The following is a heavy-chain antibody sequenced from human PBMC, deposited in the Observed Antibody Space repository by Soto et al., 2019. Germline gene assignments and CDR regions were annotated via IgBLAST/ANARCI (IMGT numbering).Heavy chain of an antibody. CDR2: VSTYADA. V-gene: IGHV1-18*01. CDR3: ARDYDTSKNDCFDP. CDR1: GYSFTTYG. Sequence: QVQLVQSGAEVKKPGASVKVSCKASGYSFTTYGISWVRQAPGQGLEWMGWVSTYADANHAQKFKGRVTMTTDTTTNKAYMELRSLTSDDTAVYYCARDYDTSKNDCFDPWGQGTLVTVSS. J-gene: IGHJ5*02. D-gene: IGHD3-22*01.